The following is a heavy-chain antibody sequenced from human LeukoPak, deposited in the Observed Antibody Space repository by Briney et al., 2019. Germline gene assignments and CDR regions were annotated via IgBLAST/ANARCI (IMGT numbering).Heavy chain of an antibody. CDR2: IIPIFGTA. D-gene: IGHD6-19*01. Sequence: GASVKVSCKASGGTFSSYAISWVRQAPGQGLEWMGGIIPIFGTANYAQKFQGRVTITTDESTSTAYMELSSLRSEDTAVYYCARDRYSSGWSHGYFDYWGQGTLVTVSS. J-gene: IGHJ4*02. CDR1: GGTFSSYA. V-gene: IGHV1-69*05. CDR3: ARDRYSSGWSHGYFDY.